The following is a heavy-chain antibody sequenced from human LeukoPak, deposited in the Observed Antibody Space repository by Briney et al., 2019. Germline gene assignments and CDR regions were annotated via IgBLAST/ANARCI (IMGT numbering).Heavy chain of an antibody. CDR1: GGSFSGYY. J-gene: IGHJ4*02. D-gene: IGHD2-2*01. V-gene: IGHV4-34*01. CDR2: INHSGST. Sequence: PSETLSLTCAVYGGSFSGYYWSWIRQPPGKGLEWIGEINHSGSTNYNPSLKSRLTISVDTSKNQFSLKLSSVTAADTAVYYCARDHLYCSSTSCSDYWGQGTLVTVSS. CDR3: ARDHLYCSSTSCSDY.